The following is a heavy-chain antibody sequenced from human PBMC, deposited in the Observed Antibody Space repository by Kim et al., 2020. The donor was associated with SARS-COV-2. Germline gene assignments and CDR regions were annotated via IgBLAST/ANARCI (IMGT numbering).Heavy chain of an antibody. V-gene: IGHV4-4*07. CDR1: GGSISSYY. Sequence: SETLSLTCTVSGGSISSYYWSWIRQPAGKGLEWIGRIYTSGSTNYNPSLKSRVTMSVDTSKNQFSLKLSSVTAADTAVYYCARDFRPQQLAETLDLYYYYGMDVWGQGTTVTVSS. CDR3: ARDFRPQQLAETLDLYYYYGMDV. CDR2: IYTSGST. J-gene: IGHJ6*02. D-gene: IGHD6-13*01.